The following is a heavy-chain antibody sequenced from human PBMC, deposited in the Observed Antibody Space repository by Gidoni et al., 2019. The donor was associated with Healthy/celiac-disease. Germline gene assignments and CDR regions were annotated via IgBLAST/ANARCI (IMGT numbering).Heavy chain of an antibody. Sequence: EVQLVESGGGLVQPGGSLRLSCAASGFTFSSYSMNWVRQAPGKGLEWVSYISSSSSTIYYADSVKGRFTISRDNAKNSLYLQMNSLRAEDTAVYYCAREWGTTHELGMDVWGQGTTVTVSS. D-gene: IGHD3-16*01. CDR3: AREWGTTHELGMDV. J-gene: IGHJ6*02. V-gene: IGHV3-48*01. CDR1: GFTFSSYS. CDR2: ISSSSSTI.